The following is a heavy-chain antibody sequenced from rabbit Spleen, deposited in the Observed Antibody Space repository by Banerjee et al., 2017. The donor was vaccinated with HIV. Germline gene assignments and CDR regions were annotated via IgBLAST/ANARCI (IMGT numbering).Heavy chain of an antibody. CDR2: IDTNDGDT. V-gene: IGHV1S45*01. J-gene: IGHJ4*01. CDR3: AREDVGGSVSL. D-gene: IGHD1-1*01. CDR1: GFSFSSNW. Sequence: LEESGGGLVKPGGTLTLTCTVSGFSFSSNWICWVRQAPGKGLEWIACIDTNDGDTDYANWPKGRFTISKTSSTTVTLQMTSLTAADTATYFCAREDVGGSVSLWGPGTLVTVS.